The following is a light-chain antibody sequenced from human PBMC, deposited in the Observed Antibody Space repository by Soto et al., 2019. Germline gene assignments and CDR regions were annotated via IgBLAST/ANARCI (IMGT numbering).Light chain of an antibody. J-gene: IGLJ3*02. CDR1: SNDVGGYNY. CDR3: SSYTSTYTGV. V-gene: IGLV2-14*03. Sequence: QSVLTQPASVSGSPGQSITISCTGTSNDVGGYNYVSWYQQHPGKAPKLLIYGVSDRPSGVSSRFSGSKSGNAASLTISGLQAEDEADYYCSSYTSTYTGVFGGGTKVTVL. CDR2: GVS.